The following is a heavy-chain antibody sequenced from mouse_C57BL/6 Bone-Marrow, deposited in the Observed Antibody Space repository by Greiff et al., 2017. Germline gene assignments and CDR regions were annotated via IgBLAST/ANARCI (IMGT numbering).Heavy chain of an antibody. D-gene: IGHD1-1*01. Sequence: EVKLQQSGAELVRPGASVKLSCTASGFNIKDDYMHWVKQRPEQGLEWIGWIDPENGDTEYASKFQGKATITADTSSNTSYLQLSSLTSEDTAVYYCTTLYYYCSSSYYFDYWGQGTTLTVSS. CDR3: TTLYYYCSSSYYFDY. CDR2: IDPENGDT. J-gene: IGHJ2*01. V-gene: IGHV14-4*01. CDR1: GFNIKDDY.